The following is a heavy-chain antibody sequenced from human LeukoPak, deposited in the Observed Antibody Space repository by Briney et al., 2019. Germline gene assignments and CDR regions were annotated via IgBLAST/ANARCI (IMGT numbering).Heavy chain of an antibody. CDR1: GGSISSSSYY. Sequence: SETLSLTCTVSGGSISSSSYYWGWIRQPPGKGLEWIGSIYYSGSTYYNPSLKSRVTISVDTSKNQFSLKLSSVTAADTAVYYCARGIGYFDLWGRGTLVTVSS. CDR3: ARGIGYFDL. V-gene: IGHV4-39*07. CDR2: IYYSGST. J-gene: IGHJ2*01.